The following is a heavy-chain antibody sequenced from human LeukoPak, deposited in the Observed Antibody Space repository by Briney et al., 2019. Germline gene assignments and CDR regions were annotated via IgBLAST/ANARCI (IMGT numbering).Heavy chain of an antibody. V-gene: IGHV4-61*08. J-gene: IGHJ4*02. CDR2: IYYSGST. D-gene: IGHD2/OR15-2a*01. CDR3: ARDVTRVLDY. CDR1: GGSISSGDYY. Sequence: SETLSLTCTVSGGSISSGDYYWSWIRQPPGRGLEWIGYIYYSGSTNYNPSLKSRVTISVDTSKNQFSLKLSSVTAADTAVYYCARDVTRVLDYWGQGTLVTVSS.